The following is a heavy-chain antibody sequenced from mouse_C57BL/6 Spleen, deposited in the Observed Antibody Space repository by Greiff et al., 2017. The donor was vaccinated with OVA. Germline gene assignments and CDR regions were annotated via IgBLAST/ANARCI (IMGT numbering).Heavy chain of an antibody. CDR3: ARLYDGYYGGFAY. D-gene: IGHD2-3*01. Sequence: VKLMESGPELVKPGASVKISCKASGYSFTSYYIHWVKQRPGQGLEWIGWIYPGSGNTKYHEKFKGKATMTADTASSTAYLQLSSLTSEDSAVYYCARLYDGYYGGFAYWGQGTLVTVSA. CDR2: IYPGSGNT. V-gene: IGHV1-66*01. J-gene: IGHJ3*01. CDR1: GYSFTSYY.